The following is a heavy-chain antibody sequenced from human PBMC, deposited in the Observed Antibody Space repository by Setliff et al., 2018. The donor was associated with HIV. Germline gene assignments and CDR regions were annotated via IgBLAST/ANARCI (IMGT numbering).Heavy chain of an antibody. CDR3: ATKVYCTNGVCLDAFDI. V-gene: IGHV1-2*06. Sequence: GASVKVSCKASGYTFTGYYMHWVRQAPGQGLEWMGRINPNSGGTNYAQNFQGRVTMTRDTSISTAYMELRLRSDDTAVYYCATKVYCTNGVCLDAFDIWGQGTVVTVSS. CDR2: INPNSGGT. J-gene: IGHJ3*02. D-gene: IGHD2-8*01. CDR1: GYTFTGYY.